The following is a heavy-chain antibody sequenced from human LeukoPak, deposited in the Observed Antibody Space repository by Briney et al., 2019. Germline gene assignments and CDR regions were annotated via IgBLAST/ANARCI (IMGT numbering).Heavy chain of an antibody. Sequence: SETLSLTCPVSGGSISSYYWSWIRQPPGKGLEGIGYIYYCGSTNYNPPLQSRVTISVDTSNNQFSLQVTSVTAGDTAVYYCARGLREAQYVYWGQGTLVSVSS. CDR2: IYYCGST. V-gene: IGHV4-59*12. CDR1: GGSISSYY. D-gene: IGHD3-16*01. CDR3: ARGLREAQYVY. J-gene: IGHJ4*02.